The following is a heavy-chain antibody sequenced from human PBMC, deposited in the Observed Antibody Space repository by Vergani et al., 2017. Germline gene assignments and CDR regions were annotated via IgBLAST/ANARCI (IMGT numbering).Heavy chain of an antibody. CDR3: TTGPPTMIVFPWGAFDI. CDR2: IKSKTDGGTT. V-gene: IGHV3-15*01. Sequence: VQLVESGGGVVQPGGSLRLSCAASGFTFSNAWMSWVRQAPGKGLEWVGRIKSKTDGGTTDYAAPVKGRFTISRDDSKNTLYLQMNSLKTEDTAVYYCTTGPPTMIVFPWGAFDIWGQGTMVTVSS. D-gene: IGHD3-22*01. J-gene: IGHJ3*02. CDR1: GFTFSNAW.